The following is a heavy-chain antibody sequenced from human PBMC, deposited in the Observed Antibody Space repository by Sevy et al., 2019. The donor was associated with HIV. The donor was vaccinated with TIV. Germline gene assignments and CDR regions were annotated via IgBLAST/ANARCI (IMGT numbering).Heavy chain of an antibody. CDR3: VKGRLVGSSCDGNFDY. D-gene: IGHD6-13*01. V-gene: IGHV3-23*01. J-gene: IGHJ4*02. CDR1: GFTFTTYA. CDR2: ITGSGGAS. Sequence: GGSLRLSCAAAGFTFTTYAMTWVRQGPRKGLEWVSSITGSGGASYYADSVKGRLTTSRDSSRNIVTLQLNGLRVEDTAVYYCVKGRLVGSSCDGNFDYWDQGAMVTVSS.